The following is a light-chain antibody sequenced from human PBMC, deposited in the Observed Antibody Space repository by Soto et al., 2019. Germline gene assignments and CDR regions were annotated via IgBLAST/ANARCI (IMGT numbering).Light chain of an antibody. Sequence: QYVLTQPPSASGTPGQRVTISCSGSSNNIGSHVVNWYQQVPGTAPKLLIYTHNQRPSGVPDRFSDSKSGTSASLAISGLQSEDEADYYCAAWDGSLQSWVFGGGTKLTVL. J-gene: IGLJ3*02. CDR2: THN. CDR1: SNNIGSHV. V-gene: IGLV1-44*01. CDR3: AAWDGSLQSWV.